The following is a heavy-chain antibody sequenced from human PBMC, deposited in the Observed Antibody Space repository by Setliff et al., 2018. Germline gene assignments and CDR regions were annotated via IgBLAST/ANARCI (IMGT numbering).Heavy chain of an antibody. Sequence: ASVKVSCKASGYTFTSYGISWVRQAPGQGLEWMGWISAYNGDTNYAQKLQGRVTITTDPSSRTAYMELRSLRSDDTAVYYCARDTSTRSAASDPSFNFDFWGQGSLVTVSS. CDR1: GYTFTSYG. V-gene: IGHV1-18*01. J-gene: IGHJ4*02. D-gene: IGHD5-12*01. CDR3: ARDTSTRSAASDPSFNFDF. CDR2: ISAYNGDT.